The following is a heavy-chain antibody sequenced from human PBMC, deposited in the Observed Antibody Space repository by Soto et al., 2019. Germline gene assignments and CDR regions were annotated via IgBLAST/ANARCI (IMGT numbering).Heavy chain of an antibody. CDR2: ISGSGGST. CDR3: AKDLDGDDRVGYYYGMDV. J-gene: IGHJ6*02. CDR1: GFTFSSYA. D-gene: IGHD4-17*01. Sequence: PGGSLRLSCAASGFTFSSYAMSWVRQAPGKGLEWVSAISGSGGSTYYADSVKGRFTISRDTSKNTLYLQMNSLRAEDTAVYYCAKDLDGDDRVGYYYGMDVWGQGTTVTVSS. V-gene: IGHV3-23*01.